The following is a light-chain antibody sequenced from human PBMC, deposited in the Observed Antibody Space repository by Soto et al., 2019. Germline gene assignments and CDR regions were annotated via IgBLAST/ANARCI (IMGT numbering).Light chain of an antibody. Sequence: DDRRSKAPSSLFASKGERVTITCQASQDISNYLNWYQQKPGKAPKLLIYDASNLKTGVPSRFSGSGSGTDFTFTIISLQPEDIATYYCQQFHNVPIPFGQGTRLEIK. V-gene: IGKV1-33*01. CDR2: DAS. CDR1: QDISNY. CDR3: QQFHNVPIP. J-gene: IGKJ5*01.